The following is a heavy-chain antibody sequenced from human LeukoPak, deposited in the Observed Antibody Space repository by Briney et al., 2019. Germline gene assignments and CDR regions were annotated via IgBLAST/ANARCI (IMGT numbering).Heavy chain of an antibody. Sequence: PGRSLRLSCAASGFTFSSYAMHWVRQAPGKGLEWVAVISYDGSNKYYADSVKGRFTISRDNSKNTPYLQMNSLRAEDTAVYYCARDQAYSSGYRNYYYYGMDVWGKGTTVTVSS. J-gene: IGHJ6*04. CDR2: ISYDGSNK. D-gene: IGHD6-19*01. V-gene: IGHV3-30*04. CDR1: GFTFSSYA. CDR3: ARDQAYSSGYRNYYYYGMDV.